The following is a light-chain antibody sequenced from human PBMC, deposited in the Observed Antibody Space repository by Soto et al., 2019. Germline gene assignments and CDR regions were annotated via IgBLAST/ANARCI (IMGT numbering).Light chain of an antibody. CDR1: QTISSRY. J-gene: IGKJ5*01. CDR2: GAS. CDR3: QQYGTSSIT. Sequence: EIVLTQSPGTLSVSPGERVTLSCRASQTISSRYLAWYQQKPGQAPRVLIYGASSRATGTPDRFSGSGSGTAFTLTIRSLQPEDFAVYYCQQYGTSSITFGQGTRLDIK. V-gene: IGKV3-20*01.